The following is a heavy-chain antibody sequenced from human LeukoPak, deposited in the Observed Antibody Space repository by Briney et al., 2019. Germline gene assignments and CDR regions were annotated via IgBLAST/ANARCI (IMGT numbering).Heavy chain of an antibody. V-gene: IGHV3-15*01. J-gene: IGHJ4*02. CDR3: TTDSQTTYYDILTGYGYFDY. Sequence: PGGSLRLSRAASGFTFSNAWMSWVRQAPGKGLEWVGRIKSKTDGGTTDYAAPVKGRFTISRDDSKNTLYLQMNSLKTEDTAVYYCTTDSQTTYYDILTGYGYFDYWGQGTLVTVSS. D-gene: IGHD3-9*01. CDR1: GFTFSNAW. CDR2: IKSKTDGGTT.